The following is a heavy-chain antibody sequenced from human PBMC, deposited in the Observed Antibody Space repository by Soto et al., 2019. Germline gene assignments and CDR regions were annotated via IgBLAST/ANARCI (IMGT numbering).Heavy chain of an antibody. CDR3: ARDDSSSSPPHFDY. V-gene: IGHV3-21*01. CDR2: ISSSSSYI. J-gene: IGHJ4*02. D-gene: IGHD6-6*01. Sequence: GALRLSCAASGFTFSSYSMNWVRQAPGKGLEWVSSISSSSSYIYYADSVKGRFTISRDNAKNSLYLQMNSLRAEDTAVYYCARDDSSSSPPHFDYWGQGTLVTVPQ. CDR1: GFTFSSYS.